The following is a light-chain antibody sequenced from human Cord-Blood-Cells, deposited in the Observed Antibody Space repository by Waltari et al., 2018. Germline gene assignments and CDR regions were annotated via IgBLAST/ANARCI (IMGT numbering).Light chain of an antibody. CDR3: QQYYSTPPT. CDR2: WAS. V-gene: IGKV4-1*01. CDR1: QSVLYSSNNKNY. Sequence: DIVMTQSPDSLAVSLGERATINCKSSQSVLYSSNNKNYLAWYQQKPGQPPKLLIYWASTRESGVPDLFRGSGSGTDFTLTISSLQAEDVAVYYCQQYYSTPPTFGQGTKVEIK. J-gene: IGKJ1*01.